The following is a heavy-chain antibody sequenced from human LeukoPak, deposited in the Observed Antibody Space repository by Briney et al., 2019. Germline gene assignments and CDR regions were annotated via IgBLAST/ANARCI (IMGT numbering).Heavy chain of an antibody. V-gene: IGHV1-46*01. D-gene: IGHD1-26*01. CDR3: AREGEVGANFDY. CDR2: INPSGGST. Sequence: ASVKVSCKASGYTFTSYGISWVRQAPGQGLEWMGIINPSGGSTSYAQKFQGRVTMTRDMSTSTVYMELSSLRSEDTAVYYCAREGEVGANFDYWGQGTLVTVSS. J-gene: IGHJ4*02. CDR1: GYTFTSYG.